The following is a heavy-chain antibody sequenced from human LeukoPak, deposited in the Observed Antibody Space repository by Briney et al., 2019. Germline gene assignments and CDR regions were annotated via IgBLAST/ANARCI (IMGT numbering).Heavy chain of an antibody. CDR1: GYSISSGYY. D-gene: IGHD2-15*01. CDR2: IYHSGST. J-gene: IGHJ4*02. V-gene: IGHV4-38-2*01. Sequence: SETLSLTCAVSGYSISSGYYWGWIRQPPGKGLEWIGIIYHSGSTYYNPSLKSRVTISVDTSKNQFSLKLSSVTAADTAVYYCARRGYCSGGACYSFDYWGQGTLVTVSS. CDR3: ARRGYCSGGACYSFDY.